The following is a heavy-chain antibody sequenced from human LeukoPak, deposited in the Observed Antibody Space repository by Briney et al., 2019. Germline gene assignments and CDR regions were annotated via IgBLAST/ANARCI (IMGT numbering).Heavy chain of an antibody. D-gene: IGHD3-9*01. V-gene: IGHV3-7*01. CDR3: ARGGFDWLLDFDY. CDR2: IKQDGSEK. Sequence: GGSLRLSCAASGFTFDDYAMHWVRQAPGKGLEWVANIKQDGSEKYYVDSVEGRFTISRDNAKNSLYLQMNSLRAEDTAVYYCARGGFDWLLDFDYWGQGTLVTVSS. J-gene: IGHJ4*02. CDR1: GFTFDDYA.